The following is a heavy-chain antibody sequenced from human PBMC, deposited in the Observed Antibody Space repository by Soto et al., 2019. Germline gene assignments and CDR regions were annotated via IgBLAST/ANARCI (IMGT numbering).Heavy chain of an antibody. CDR3: VSVTSFSDSSGYTRCLDC. CDR1: GFTVSDHY. V-gene: IGHV3-72*01. CDR2: SRDKPQGYST. J-gene: IGHJ4*02. D-gene: IGHD3-22*01. Sequence: GGSLRLSCAGSGFTVSDHYIDWVRQAPGKGLEWVGRSRDKPQGYSTAYAASVQGRFTTSRDESKNSAYLQMNSLKAGDTAVYYGVSVTSFSDSSGYTRCLDCWGQGTLVTVSS.